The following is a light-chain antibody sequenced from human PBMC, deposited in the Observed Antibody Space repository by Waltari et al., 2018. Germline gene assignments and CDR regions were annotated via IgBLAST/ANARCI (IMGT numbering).Light chain of an antibody. V-gene: IGKV3-15*01. Sequence: EIVLTQSPATLSVSPGERATLSCRASQTISNNLSWDPQKPGQAPRPLIYGASTSATASPDRFSGSVSGTEFTLTITSLQSEDFAVYYCQQYNEWPPWTFGQGTKVDIK. J-gene: IGKJ1*01. CDR1: QTISNN. CDR3: QQYNEWPPWT. CDR2: GAS.